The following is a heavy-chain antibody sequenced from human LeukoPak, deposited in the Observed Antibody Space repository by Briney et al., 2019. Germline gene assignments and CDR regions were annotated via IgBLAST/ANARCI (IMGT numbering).Heavy chain of an antibody. CDR1: GYIFTSSY. J-gene: IGHJ4*02. D-gene: IGHD1-1*01. Sequence: ASVKVSCKASGYIFTSSYIHWVRQAPGQGLEWMGMINPSGGSTGYARKFQGRVTMTRDMSTSTVYMELSSLRSEDTAVFYCARRAQVERRHSQFDYWGQGTLVTVSS. CDR3: ARRAQVERRHSQFDY. CDR2: INPSGGST. V-gene: IGHV1-46*01.